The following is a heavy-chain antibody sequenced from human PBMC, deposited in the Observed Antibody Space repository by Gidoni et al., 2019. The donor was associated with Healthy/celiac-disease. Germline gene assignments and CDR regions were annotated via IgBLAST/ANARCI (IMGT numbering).Heavy chain of an antibody. D-gene: IGHD6-19*01. J-gene: IGHJ4*02. CDR2: ISYDGSNK. CDR3: AGEVAGTGDY. V-gene: IGHV3-30-3*01. Sequence: LEWVAGISYDGSNKYYADSVKGRFTISRDNSKNTLYLQMNSLRAEDTAVYYCAGEVAGTGDYWGQGTLVTVSS.